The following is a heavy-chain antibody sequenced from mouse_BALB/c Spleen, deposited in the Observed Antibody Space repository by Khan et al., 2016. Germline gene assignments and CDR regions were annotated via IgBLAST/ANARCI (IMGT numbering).Heavy chain of an antibody. D-gene: IGHD1-3*01. Sequence: QVQLQQSGAELAKPGASVKMSCKASGYTFTSYWMHWVKQRPGQGLEWIGYINPSTSYTESNQKFKDKATLTADKSSSTAYMHLSRLTSADSAVFYCARSGSGIRYAWDYWGEGTSVAVSS. CDR2: INPSTSYT. CDR3: ARSGSGIRYAWDY. V-gene: IGHV1-7*01. J-gene: IGHJ4*01. CDR1: GYTFTSYW.